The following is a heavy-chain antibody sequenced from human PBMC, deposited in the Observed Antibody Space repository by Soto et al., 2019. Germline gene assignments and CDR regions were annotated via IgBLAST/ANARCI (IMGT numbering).Heavy chain of an antibody. Sequence: EVQLVESGGGLVQPGGSQRLSCAASGFTLSSYWMHWVRQAPGKGLVWVSRINGAGSDTSYADSVKGRFTISRDNAKNPLYLQMHSLRAEDTAVYYCARNADTSRYYSDYWGQGTLVTVSS. CDR3: ARNADTSRYYSDY. V-gene: IGHV3-74*01. J-gene: IGHJ4*02. D-gene: IGHD3-22*01. CDR2: INGAGSDT. CDR1: GFTLSSYW.